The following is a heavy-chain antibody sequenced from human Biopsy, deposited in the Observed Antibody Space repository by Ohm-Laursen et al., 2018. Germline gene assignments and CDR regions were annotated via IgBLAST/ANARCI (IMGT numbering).Heavy chain of an antibody. CDR1: GESFTGYY. V-gene: IGHV4-34*01. CDR2: INHSGRT. CDR3: VRGVDYYDPYHYYALDV. D-gene: IGHD3-22*01. Sequence: TLLLTCAVYGESFTGYYWSWIRQTPGKGLEWIGEINHSGRTNYNPSLKSRVTISVDTSKNQFSLKVGSVTAADTAVYYCVRGVDYYDPYHYYALDVWGQGTTVTVSS. J-gene: IGHJ6*02.